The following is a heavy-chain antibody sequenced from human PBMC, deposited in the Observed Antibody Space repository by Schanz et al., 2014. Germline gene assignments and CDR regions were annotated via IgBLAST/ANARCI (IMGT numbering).Heavy chain of an antibody. CDR1: GFTFSSYG. CDR2: IRYDGSNK. Sequence: QVQLVESGGGVVQPGGSLRLSCAASGFTFSSYGMHWVRQAPCKGLEWVAFIRYDGSNKYYADSVKGRFTISRDNSQNTLYLQMNSLRTEDTAVYYCATVGSETYSIYWYFDLWGRGTLVTVSS. V-gene: IGHV3-30*02. CDR3: ATVGSETYSIYWYFDL. D-gene: IGHD3-10*01. J-gene: IGHJ2*01.